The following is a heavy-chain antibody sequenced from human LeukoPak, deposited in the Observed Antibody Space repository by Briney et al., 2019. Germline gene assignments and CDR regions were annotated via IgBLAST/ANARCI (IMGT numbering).Heavy chain of an antibody. Sequence: SETLSLTCTVSGGSISSYYWSWIRQPPGKGLEWIGYIYYSGSTNYNSSLNSRVTISVDTSKNQFSLKLTSVTAADTAVYYCVRNWGYTYGTFDYWGQGTLVTVSS. CDR3: VRNWGYTYGTFDY. CDR2: IYYSGST. J-gene: IGHJ4*02. CDR1: GGSISSYY. D-gene: IGHD5-18*01. V-gene: IGHV4-59*01.